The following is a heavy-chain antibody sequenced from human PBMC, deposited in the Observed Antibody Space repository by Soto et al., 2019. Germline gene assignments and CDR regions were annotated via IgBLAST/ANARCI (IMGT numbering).Heavy chain of an antibody. V-gene: IGHV3-23*01. CDR3: AKDLRDSSGYYYYIDS. D-gene: IGHD3-22*01. Sequence: EVQLLESGGGLVQPGGSLRLSCAASGFTFSNYVMSWVRQAPGKGLEWVSAFVGSGGTTHYADSVKGRFTISRDNSKNTLYLQMNSLRAEDTAVYYCAKDLRDSSGYYYYIDSWGQGILVTVSS. CDR2: FVGSGGTT. J-gene: IGHJ4*02. CDR1: GFTFSNYV.